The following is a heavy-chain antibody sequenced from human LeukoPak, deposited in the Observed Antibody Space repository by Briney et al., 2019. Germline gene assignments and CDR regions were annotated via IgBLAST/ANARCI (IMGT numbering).Heavy chain of an antibody. CDR2: IIPIFGTA. D-gene: IGHD1-26*01. CDR1: GGTFSSYA. V-gene: IGHV1-69*13. CDR3: ARMTEWELHY. J-gene: IGHJ4*02. Sequence: SVKVSCKASGGTFSSYAISWVRQAPGQGLEWMGVIIPIFGTANYAQKFQGRVTITADESTSTAYMELSSLRSEDTAVYYCARMTEWELHYWGQGTLVTVSS.